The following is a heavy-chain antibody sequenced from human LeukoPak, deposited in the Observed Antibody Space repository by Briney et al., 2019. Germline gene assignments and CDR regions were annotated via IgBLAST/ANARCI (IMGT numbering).Heavy chain of an antibody. V-gene: IGHV1-8*01. Sequence: ASVKVSCMASGYTFTSYDINWVRQATGQGLEWMGWMNPNSGNTGYAQKFQGRVTMTRNTSISTAYMELSSLRSEDTAVYYRARGPPYYYDSSGYYSNWGQGTLVTVSS. CDR2: MNPNSGNT. J-gene: IGHJ4*02. CDR3: ARGPPYYYDSSGYYSN. CDR1: GYTFTSYD. D-gene: IGHD3-22*01.